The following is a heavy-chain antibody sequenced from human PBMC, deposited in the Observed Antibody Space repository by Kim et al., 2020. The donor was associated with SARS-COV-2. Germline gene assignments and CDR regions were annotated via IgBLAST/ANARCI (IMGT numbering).Heavy chain of an antibody. V-gene: IGHV4-39*01. CDR3: AGRADAFDI. CDR2: IYYSGST. J-gene: IGHJ3*02. CDR1: GGSISSSSYY. Sequence: SETLSLTCTVSGGSISSSSYYWGWIRQPPGKGLEWIGSIYYSGSTYYNPSLKSRVTISVDTSKNQFSLKLSSVTAADTAVYYCAGRADAFDIWGQGTMVTVSS.